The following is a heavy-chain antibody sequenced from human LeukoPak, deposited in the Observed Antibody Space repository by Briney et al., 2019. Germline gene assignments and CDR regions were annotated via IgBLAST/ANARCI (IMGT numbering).Heavy chain of an antibody. CDR2: MNPNSGNT. Sequence: ASVKVSCKASGGTFSSYAISWVRQAPGQGLEWMGWMNPNSGNTGYAQKFQGRVTITRNTSISTAYMELSSLRSEDTAVYYCARGNGGDGYSDAFDIWGQGTMVTVSS. J-gene: IGHJ3*02. CDR1: GGTFSSYA. V-gene: IGHV1-8*03. D-gene: IGHD5-24*01. CDR3: ARGNGGDGYSDAFDI.